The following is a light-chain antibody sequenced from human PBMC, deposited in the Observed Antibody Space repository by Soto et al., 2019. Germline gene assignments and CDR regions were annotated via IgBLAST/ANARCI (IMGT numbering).Light chain of an antibody. V-gene: IGLV2-14*01. Sequence: QSALTQPASVSGSPGQSITISCTGTNSDVGGYNYVSWYQQHPGKAPKLMIYDVTNRPSGVSNRFSGSKSGNTASLTISGLQAEDEADYYCSSITSSSTVVFGGGTKLTVL. J-gene: IGLJ2*01. CDR2: DVT. CDR1: NSDVGGYNY. CDR3: SSITSSSTVV.